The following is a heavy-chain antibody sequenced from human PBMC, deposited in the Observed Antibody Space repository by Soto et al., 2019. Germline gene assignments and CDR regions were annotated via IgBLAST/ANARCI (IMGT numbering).Heavy chain of an antibody. J-gene: IGHJ4*02. D-gene: IGHD4-4*01. V-gene: IGHV4-31*03. CDR1: GGSISSGGYY. Sequence: SETLSLTCTVSGGSISSGGYYWSWIRQHPGKGLEWIGYIYYSGSTYYNPSLKSRVTISVDTSKNQFSLKLSSVTAADTAVYYCARAIQVTTGFDYWGQGTLVTVSS. CDR3: ARAIQVTTGFDY. CDR2: IYYSGST.